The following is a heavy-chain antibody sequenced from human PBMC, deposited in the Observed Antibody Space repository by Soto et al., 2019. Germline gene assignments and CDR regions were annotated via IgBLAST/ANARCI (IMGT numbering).Heavy chain of an antibody. CDR1: GGSFSGYY. Sequence: SETLSLTCAVYGGSFSGYYGSWIRQPPGKGLEWIGEINHSGSTNYNPSLKSRVTISVDTSKNQFSLKLSSVTAADTAVYYCARDAAGKTRGYFDYWGQGTLVTVSS. V-gene: IGHV4-34*01. CDR2: INHSGST. D-gene: IGHD6-13*01. J-gene: IGHJ4*02. CDR3: ARDAAGKTRGYFDY.